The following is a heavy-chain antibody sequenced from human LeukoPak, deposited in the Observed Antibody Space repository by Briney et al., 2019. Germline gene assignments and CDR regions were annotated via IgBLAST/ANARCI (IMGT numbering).Heavy chain of an antibody. J-gene: IGHJ4*02. CDR3: AKDRGEMATVPEI. CDR2: IFGSGVRT. V-gene: IGHV3-23*01. Sequence: GGSLRLSCAASGFIFNNYGMSWVRQAPGKGLEWVSGIFGSGVRTFYADSIKGRFTISGDNSKNTLYLQMNSLRVEDTAIYYCAKDRGEMATVPEIWGQGTLVTVSS. D-gene: IGHD5-24*01. CDR1: GFIFNNYG.